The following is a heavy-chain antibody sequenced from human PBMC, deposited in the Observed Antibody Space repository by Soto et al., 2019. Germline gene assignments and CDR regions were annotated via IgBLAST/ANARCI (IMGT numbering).Heavy chain of an antibody. CDR3: AKWRDYHDFWSGYLDY. D-gene: IGHD3-3*01. CDR1: GFTFSSYA. CDR2: ISGSGGST. V-gene: IGHV3-23*01. Sequence: GGSLRLSCAASGFTFSSYAMSWVRQAPGKGLEWVSAISGSGGSTYYADSVKGRFTISRDNSKNTLDLQMNSLRAEDTAVYYCAKWRDYHDFWSGYLDYWGQGTLVTVSS. J-gene: IGHJ4*02.